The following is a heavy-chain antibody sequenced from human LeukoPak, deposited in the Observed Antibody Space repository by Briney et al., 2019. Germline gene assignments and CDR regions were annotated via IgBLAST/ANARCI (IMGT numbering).Heavy chain of an antibody. J-gene: IGHJ5*02. V-gene: IGHV4-59*01. CDR2: IYYSGST. D-gene: IGHD3-3*01. CDR1: GGSISSYY. Sequence: SETLSLTCTVSGGSISSYYWSWIRQPPGKGLEWIGYIYYSGSTNYNPSLKSRVTISVDTSKNQFSLKLSSVTAADTAVYYCARGDPFSYYAFWSGYYPPINWFDPWGQGTLVTVSS. CDR3: ARGDPFSYYAFWSGYYPPINWFDP.